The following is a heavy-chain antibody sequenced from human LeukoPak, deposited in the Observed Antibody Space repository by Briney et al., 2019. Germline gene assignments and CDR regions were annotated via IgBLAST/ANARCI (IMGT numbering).Heavy chain of an antibody. CDR3: AAVAAPAYSSAWFPLDY. CDR2: IVVGSGNT. Sequence: GTSVKVSCKASGFXFTSSAVQWVRQARGQRLKWIGWIVVGSGNTNYAQKFQERVTITRDMSTTTAYMELSSLRSEDTAVYYCAAVAAPAYSSAWFPLDYWGQGTLVTVSS. CDR1: GFXFTSSA. V-gene: IGHV1-58*01. J-gene: IGHJ4*02. D-gene: IGHD6-13*01.